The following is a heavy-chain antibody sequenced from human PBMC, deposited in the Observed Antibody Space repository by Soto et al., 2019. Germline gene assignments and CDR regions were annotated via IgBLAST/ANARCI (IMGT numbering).Heavy chain of an antibody. V-gene: IGHV4-61*01. CDR3: ARGGTSSRRAVAGYFHY. D-gene: IGHD1-7*01. J-gene: IGHJ1*01. Sequence: QVQLQESGPGLLKPSETLSLTCSVSGGSVSGSSHYWNWIRQTPGKGLEWIGYIDYSGRTNYSPCLKSRVSISVDTSKTQFSLKLSSVTAADTAVYYCARGGTSSRRAVAGYFHYWGQGTQVTVSS. CDR2: IDYSGRT. CDR1: GGSVSGSSHY.